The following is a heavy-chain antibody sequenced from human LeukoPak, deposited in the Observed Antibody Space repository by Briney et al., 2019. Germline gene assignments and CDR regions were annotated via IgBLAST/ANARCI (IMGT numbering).Heavy chain of an antibody. CDR1: GGSISSTSYY. Sequence: SETLSLTCTVSGGSISSTSYYWGWIRQPPGKGLEWLGSIYYSGSTYYSPSLKSRVAISVDTSKNEFSLKLSSVTAADTAVHYCATWRRQYYYGSGSYDYWGQGTLVTVSS. CDR2: IYYSGST. CDR3: ATWRRQYYYGSGSYDY. J-gene: IGHJ4*02. V-gene: IGHV4-39*01. D-gene: IGHD3-10*01.